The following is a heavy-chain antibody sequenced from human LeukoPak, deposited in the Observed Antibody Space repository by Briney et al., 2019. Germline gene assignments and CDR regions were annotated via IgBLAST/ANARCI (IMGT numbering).Heavy chain of an antibody. J-gene: IGHJ4*02. CDR1: GGSISSYY. CDR3: ARVYSSSWPGSFDY. V-gene: IGHV4-59*01. D-gene: IGHD6-13*01. CDR2: IYYSGST. Sequence: PSETLSLTCTVSGGSISSYYWSWLRQPPGKGLEGIGYIYYSGSTNYNPSLKSRVSISVDTSKNQFSLKLSSVTAADTAVYYCARVYSSSWPGSFDYWGQGTLVTVSS.